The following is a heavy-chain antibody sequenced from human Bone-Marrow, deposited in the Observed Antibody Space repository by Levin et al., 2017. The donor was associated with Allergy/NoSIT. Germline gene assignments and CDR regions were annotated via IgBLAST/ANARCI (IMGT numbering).Heavy chain of an antibody. CDR3: AKDIRAATIALGRPGD. CDR2: ISWNSVST. D-gene: IGHD5-24*01. J-gene: IGHJ4*02. CDR1: GFTFDNYA. V-gene: IGHV3-9*01. Sequence: GGSLRLSCAASGFTFDNYAMHWVRQGPGKGLEWVSSISWNSVSTMSADSVKGRFTISRDNAKNSLYLQMNSLRPEDTALYFCAKDIRAATIALGRPGDWGQGTLVTVSS.